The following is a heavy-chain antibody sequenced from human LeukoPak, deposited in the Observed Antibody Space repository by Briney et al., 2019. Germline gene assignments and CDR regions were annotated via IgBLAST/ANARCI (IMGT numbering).Heavy chain of an antibody. D-gene: IGHD3-9*01. J-gene: IGHJ4*02. CDR2: ITFTGST. Sequence: SETLSLTCSDSGASMRSHLWSWIRQPAGSWIRQPAEKGLEWIGRITFTGSTNYNPSLKSRVTMSVDTSKNQFSLELSSVTAADTAVYYCAGGHFDRSPGYWGQGILVTVSS. CDR1: GASMRSHL. CDR3: AGGHFDRSPGY. V-gene: IGHV4-4*07.